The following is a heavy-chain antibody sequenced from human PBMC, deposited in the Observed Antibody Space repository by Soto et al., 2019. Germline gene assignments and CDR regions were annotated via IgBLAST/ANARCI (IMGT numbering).Heavy chain of an antibody. Sequence: ASVQVSCKASRGTFSSYAISWVRQAPGQGLEGMGGIIPIFGTANYAQKFQGRVTITADKSTSTAYMELSSLRSEDTAVYYCARWGNYYDSSGPIQYYYYYGMDVWGQGTTVTVSS. CDR3: ARWGNYYDSSGPIQYYYYYGMDV. J-gene: IGHJ6*02. CDR1: RGTFSSYA. CDR2: IIPIFGTA. D-gene: IGHD3-22*01. V-gene: IGHV1-69*06.